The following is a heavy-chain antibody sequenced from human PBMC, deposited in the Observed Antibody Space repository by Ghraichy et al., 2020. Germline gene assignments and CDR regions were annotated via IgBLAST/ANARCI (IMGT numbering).Heavy chain of an antibody. Sequence: GALRLSCAASGFTFSSYAMSWVRQAPGKGLEWVSAISGSGGSTYYADSVKGRFTISRDNSKNTLYLQMNSLRAEDTAVYYCAKGMTVVRSYFDYWGQGTLVTVSS. CDR2: ISGSGGST. CDR1: GFTFSSYA. D-gene: IGHD4-23*01. CDR3: AKGMTVVRSYFDY. V-gene: IGHV3-23*01. J-gene: IGHJ4*02.